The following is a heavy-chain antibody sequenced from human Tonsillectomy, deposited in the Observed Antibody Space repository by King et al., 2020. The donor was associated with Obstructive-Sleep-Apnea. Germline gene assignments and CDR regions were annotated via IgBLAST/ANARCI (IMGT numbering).Heavy chain of an antibody. J-gene: IGHJ4*02. CDR2: ISTNTGNP. V-gene: IGHV7-4-1*01. Sequence: QLVQSGSELKKPGASVKVSCQASGYTITTYAMHWVRQSPGQGLEWMGWISTNTGNPTYAQGFTGRFVFSLDTSVSTAYLQICNLKAEDTAVYFCARMGGGIKWSFDYWGQGTLVTVSS. CDR1: GYTITTYA. D-gene: IGHD3-16*01. CDR3: ARMGGGIKWSFDY.